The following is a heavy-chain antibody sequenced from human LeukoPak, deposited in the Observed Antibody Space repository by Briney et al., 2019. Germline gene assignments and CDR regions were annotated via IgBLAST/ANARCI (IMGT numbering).Heavy chain of an antibody. Sequence: WGSQTPPCAASGFTLSGSGMHWVRQASGKGLEWVGRIRSKANSGATTYAASVKGRFTISRDDSKNTAYLQMNSLKTEDTAVYYCSSGTYYDYWGQGTPVTVSS. D-gene: IGHD1-26*01. V-gene: IGHV3-73*01. CDR3: SSGTYYDY. J-gene: IGHJ4*02. CDR2: IRSKANSGAT. CDR1: GFTLSGSG.